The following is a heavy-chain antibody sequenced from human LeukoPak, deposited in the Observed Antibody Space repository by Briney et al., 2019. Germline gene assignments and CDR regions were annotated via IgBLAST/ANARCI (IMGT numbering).Heavy chain of an antibody. Sequence: RASVKVSCKASGYTFTSYDINWVRQATGQGLEWMGWMNPNSGNTDYAQKFQGRVTMTRNTSINTAYMELSSLRSEDTAVYYCARRSWPWYSSSWSELQNDYWGQGILVTVSS. V-gene: IGHV1-8*01. CDR3: ARRSWPWYSSSWSELQNDY. D-gene: IGHD6-13*01. J-gene: IGHJ4*02. CDR2: MNPNSGNT. CDR1: GYTFTSYD.